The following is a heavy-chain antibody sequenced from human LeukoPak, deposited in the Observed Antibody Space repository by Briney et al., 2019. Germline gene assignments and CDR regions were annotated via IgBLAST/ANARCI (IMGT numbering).Heavy chain of an antibody. J-gene: IGHJ4*02. D-gene: IGHD2-8*01. Sequence: GGSLRLSCAASGFTFSSHGMNWVRQAPGKGLEWVSGISPSGDILYYADSVKGQFTISRDNSKNTLYLQMNSLRAEDTAIYYCALLMMYAIDFDYWGQGTLVTVSS. V-gene: IGHV3-23*01. CDR2: ISPSGDIL. CDR1: GFTFSSHG. CDR3: ALLMMYAIDFDY.